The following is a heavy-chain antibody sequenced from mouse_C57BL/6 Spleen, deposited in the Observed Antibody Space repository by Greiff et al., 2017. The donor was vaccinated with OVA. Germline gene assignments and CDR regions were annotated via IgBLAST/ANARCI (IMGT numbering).Heavy chain of an antibody. Sequence: EVKLMESGAELVRPGSSVKLSCKTSGYTFTSYGINWVKQRPGQGLEWIGYIYIGNGYTEYNEKFKGKATLTSDTSSSTAYMQLSSLTSEDSAIYFCARPLYGYDGGLYFDDWGQGTTLTVSS. J-gene: IGHJ2*01. D-gene: IGHD2-2*01. V-gene: IGHV1-58*01. CDR2: IYIGNGYT. CDR3: ARPLYGYDGGLYFDD. CDR1: GYTFTSYG.